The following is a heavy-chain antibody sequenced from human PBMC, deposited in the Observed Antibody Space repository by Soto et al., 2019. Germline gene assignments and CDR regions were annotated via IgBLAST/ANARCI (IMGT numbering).Heavy chain of an antibody. CDR1: GFTFSSYA. Sequence: EVQLLESGGGLVQPGGSLRLSCAASGFTFSSYAMTWVRQAPGKGLAWVSGISGSGGSTYYADSVKGRFTISRDNSKNALYLQINRLRAEDRAVYYCAKAWVGRSWFNWFDPWGQGTLVTVAS. V-gene: IGHV3-23*01. J-gene: IGHJ5*02. CDR3: AKAWVGRSWFNWFDP. CDR2: ISGSGGST. D-gene: IGHD6-13*01.